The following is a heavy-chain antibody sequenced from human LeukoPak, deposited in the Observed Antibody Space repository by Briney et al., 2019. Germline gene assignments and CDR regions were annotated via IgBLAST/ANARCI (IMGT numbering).Heavy chain of an antibody. Sequence: PSETLSLTCAVSGYSISSGNYWSWIRQPAGKGLEWIGRIYTSGSTNYNPSLKSRVTMSVDTSKNQFSLKLSSVTAADTAVYYCARGQYSSGHLDYWGQGTLVTVSS. CDR3: ARGQYSSGHLDY. D-gene: IGHD6-19*01. V-gene: IGHV4-4*07. J-gene: IGHJ4*02. CDR2: IYTSGST. CDR1: GYSISSGNY.